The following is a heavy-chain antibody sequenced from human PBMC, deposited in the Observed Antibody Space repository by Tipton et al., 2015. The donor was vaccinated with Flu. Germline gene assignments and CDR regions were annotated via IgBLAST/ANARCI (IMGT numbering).Heavy chain of an antibody. CDR2: IKQDGSET. Sequence: SLRLSCAGSGFTFSTFWMNWVRRAPGKGLEWVATIKQDGSETYYVDSVKGRFTISRDNAKNSLYLQMNNLRAEDTAVYFCVGGSGWLSDHWGQGTLATVSS. V-gene: IGHV3-7*01. CDR3: VGGSGWLSDH. CDR1: GFTFSTFW. D-gene: IGHD6-19*01. J-gene: IGHJ4*02.